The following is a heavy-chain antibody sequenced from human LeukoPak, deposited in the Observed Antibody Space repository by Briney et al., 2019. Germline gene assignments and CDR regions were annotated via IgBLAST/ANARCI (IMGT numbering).Heavy chain of an antibody. CDR2: IYYSGST. CDR3: ARDHPYSSSWYGGAFDI. CDR1: GGSISSGDYY. D-gene: IGHD6-13*01. V-gene: IGHV4-30-4*01. Sequence: SQTLSLTCTVSGGSISSGDYYWSWIRQPPGKGLEWIGYIYYSGSTYYNPSLKSRVTISVDTSKNQFSLKLSSVTAADTAVYYCARDHPYSSSWYGGAFDIWGQGTMVTVSS. J-gene: IGHJ3*02.